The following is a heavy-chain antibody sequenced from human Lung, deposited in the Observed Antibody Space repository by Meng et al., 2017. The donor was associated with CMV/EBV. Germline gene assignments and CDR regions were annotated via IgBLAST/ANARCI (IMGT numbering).Heavy chain of an antibody. Sequence: GESLKISCAASGFTFSSYGMHWVRQAPGKGLEWVAFIRYDGSNKYYADSVKGRFTISRDNSKNTLYLQMNSLRAEDTAVYYCTTVLGTSYPYGMDVWGQGTRVTVSS. CDR1: GFTFSSYG. CDR3: TTVLGTSYPYGMDV. CDR2: IRYDGSNK. J-gene: IGHJ6*02. V-gene: IGHV3-30*02. D-gene: IGHD1-26*01.